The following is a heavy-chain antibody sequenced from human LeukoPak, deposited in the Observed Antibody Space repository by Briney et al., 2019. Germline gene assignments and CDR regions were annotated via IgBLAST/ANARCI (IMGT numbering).Heavy chain of an antibody. D-gene: IGHD3-9*01. CDR2: IYYSGST. Sequence: SETLSLTCTASGGSISSYYWSWIRQPPGKGLEWIGYIYYSGSTNYNPSLKSRVTISVDTSKNQFSLKLSSVTAAGTAVYYCARAAGGYFDWPPYYFDYWGQGTLVTVSS. CDR3: ARAAGGYFDWPPYYFDY. J-gene: IGHJ4*02. CDR1: GGSISSYY. V-gene: IGHV4-59*01.